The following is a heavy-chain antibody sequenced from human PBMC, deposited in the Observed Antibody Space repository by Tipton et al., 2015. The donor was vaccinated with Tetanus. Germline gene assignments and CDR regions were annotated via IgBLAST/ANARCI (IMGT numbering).Heavy chain of an antibody. D-gene: IGHD2/OR15-2a*01. CDR3: ARGTFHAFDC. Sequence: GLVKPSATLSLICTVSGGSMNSYYWSWIRQPPGKGLEWIGHIRDNGNSYANPSLSGRVTMSVDTRKNQFSLNLTSMSVADTATYYCARGTFHAFDCWGQGVQVTVSS. J-gene: IGHJ4*02. CDR2: IRDNGNS. V-gene: IGHV4-59*12. CDR1: GGSMNSYY.